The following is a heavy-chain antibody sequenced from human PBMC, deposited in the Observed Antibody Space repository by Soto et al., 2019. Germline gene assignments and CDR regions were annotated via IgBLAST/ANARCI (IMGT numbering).Heavy chain of an antibody. CDR2: ISSDSRYI. Sequence: EVQLVESGGGLVQPGGSLRLSCAASGYTLSNYAVNWVRQAPGKGLEWVSYISSDSRYIYHGDSVKGRFTISRDNARNSVYLQMSSLRDEGTAVYYCARIKLVDFFFINVDVYDMDVWGQGTPVTVSS. CDR3: ARIKLVDFFFINVDVYDMDV. J-gene: IGHJ6*02. CDR1: GYTLSNYA. V-gene: IGHV3-48*02. D-gene: IGHD2-15*01.